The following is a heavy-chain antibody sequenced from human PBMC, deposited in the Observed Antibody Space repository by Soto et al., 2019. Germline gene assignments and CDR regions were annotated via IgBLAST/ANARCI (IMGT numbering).Heavy chain of an antibody. CDR3: ARLTSWQQQLVDP. D-gene: IGHD6-13*01. CDR1: GGSINSNNYC. CDR2: IFYSGNT. J-gene: IGHJ5*02. V-gene: IGHV4-39*01. Sequence: PSETLSLTCTVSGGSINSNNYCWGWIRQPPGKGLESIGTIFYSGNTYYSPSLKSRVTISIDTSKNQFSLRLTSVTAADTAVYYCARLTSWQQQLVDPWGQGTLVTVSS.